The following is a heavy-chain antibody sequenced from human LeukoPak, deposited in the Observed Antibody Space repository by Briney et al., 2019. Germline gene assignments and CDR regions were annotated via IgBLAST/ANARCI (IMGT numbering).Heavy chain of an antibody. CDR2: SHYSGST. J-gene: IGHJ6*03. CDR3: ARGRRGKYSPYFYYHMDV. CDR1: GDSVSNDLHY. V-gene: IGHV4-31*03. D-gene: IGHD1-26*01. Sequence: PSETLSLTCNVSGDSVSNDLHYYSSIRQHPVEGLEWIGCSHYSGSTHYKSPLRSRLIISLDTSKNQVSLKLTYVTAADTAVYYCARGRRGKYSPYFYYHMDVWGTGTPVTVSS.